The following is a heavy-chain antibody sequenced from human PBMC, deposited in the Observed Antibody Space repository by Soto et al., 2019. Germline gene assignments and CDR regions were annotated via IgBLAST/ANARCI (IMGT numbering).Heavy chain of an antibody. Sequence: QVTLKESGPVLVKPTETLTLTCTVSGFSLSNPRMGVNWIHQPPGKALEWLAHIFSNDEKSYSTSLKSRITISKETSEGQVVLTMTKMDPVDTATYYCARMMRYGGSGMDVWGQGTTIPVSS. J-gene: IGHJ6*02. CDR1: GFSLSNPRMG. D-gene: IGHD4-17*01. V-gene: IGHV2-26*01. CDR3: ARMMRYGGSGMDV. CDR2: IFSNDEK.